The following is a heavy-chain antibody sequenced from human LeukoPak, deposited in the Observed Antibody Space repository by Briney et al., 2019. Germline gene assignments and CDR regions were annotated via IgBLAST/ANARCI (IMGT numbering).Heavy chain of an antibody. V-gene: IGHV1-69*05. Sequence: SVKVSCEASGGTFSSYAISWVRQAPGQGLEWMGRIIPIFGTANYAQKFQGRVTITTDESTSTAYMELSSLRSEDTAVYYCARDARDYGDYGWYFQHWGQGTLVTVSS. D-gene: IGHD4-17*01. CDR3: ARDARDYGDYGWYFQH. J-gene: IGHJ1*01. CDR2: IIPIFGTA. CDR1: GGTFSSYA.